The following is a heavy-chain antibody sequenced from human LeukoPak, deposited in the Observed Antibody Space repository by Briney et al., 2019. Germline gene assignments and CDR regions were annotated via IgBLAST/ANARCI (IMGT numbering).Heavy chain of an antibody. D-gene: IGHD3-22*01. CDR2: IRSNPYGGTT. Sequence: GGSLRLSCAASGFTFSSYAMHWVRQAPGKGLEWVGFIRSNPYGGTTEYAASVKGRFTISRDDSRSIAYLQMNSLKTEDTAVYYCTRRYNYDSGGYYYVTDAFDIWGQGTMVTVSS. J-gene: IGHJ3*02. CDR3: TRRYNYDSGGYYYVTDAFDI. CDR1: GFTFSSYA. V-gene: IGHV3-49*04.